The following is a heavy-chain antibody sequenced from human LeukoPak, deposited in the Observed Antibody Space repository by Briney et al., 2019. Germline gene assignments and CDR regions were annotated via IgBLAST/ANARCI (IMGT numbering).Heavy chain of an antibody. Sequence: ASVKVSCKASGYTFTSYDINWVRQATGQGLEWMGWMNPNSGNTGYAQKFQGRVTMTRNTSISTAYMELSSLRSEDTAVYYCARGLLVVVPAAISWMNYYYYGMDAWGQGTTVTVSS. V-gene: IGHV1-8*01. CDR3: ARGLLVVVPAAISWMNYYYYGMDA. D-gene: IGHD2-2*01. J-gene: IGHJ6*02. CDR2: MNPNSGNT. CDR1: GYTFTSYD.